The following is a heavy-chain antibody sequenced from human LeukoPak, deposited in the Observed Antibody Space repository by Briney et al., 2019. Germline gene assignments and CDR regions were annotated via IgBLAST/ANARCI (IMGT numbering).Heavy chain of an antibody. CDR2: IYYSGST. CDR3: ARTGRYCSGGSCSFRGITY. J-gene: IGHJ4*02. CDR1: GGSISSSSYY. D-gene: IGHD2-15*01. V-gene: IGHV4-39*07. Sequence: SETLSLTCPVSGGSISSSSYYWGWIRQPPGKGLEWIGSIYYSGSTYYNPSLKSRVTISVDTSKNQFSLKLSSVTAADTAVYYCARTGRYCSGGSCSFRGITYWGQGTLVTVSS.